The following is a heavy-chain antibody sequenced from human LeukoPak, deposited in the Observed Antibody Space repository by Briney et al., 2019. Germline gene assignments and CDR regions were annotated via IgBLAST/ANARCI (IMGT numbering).Heavy chain of an antibody. Sequence: PSETLSLTCTVSDYSISSAVYWGWIRQPPGKGLEWIGSIYHSGSTSYNPSLKSRVTISVDTSKNQFSLKLSSVTAADTAVYYCARGGGGSYYFDYWGQGTLVTVSS. CDR2: IYHSGST. J-gene: IGHJ4*02. V-gene: IGHV4-38-2*02. CDR3: ARGGGGSYYFDY. D-gene: IGHD1-26*01. CDR1: DYSISSAVY.